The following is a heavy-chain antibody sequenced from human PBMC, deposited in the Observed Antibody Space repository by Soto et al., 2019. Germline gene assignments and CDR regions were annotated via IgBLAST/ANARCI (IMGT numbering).Heavy chain of an antibody. V-gene: IGHV1-69*01. Sequence: QVQLEQSGAEVKKPGSSVKVSCKASGGTFSSYAISWVRQAPGQGLEWMGGIIPIFGTANYAQKFQGRVTITADESTSTAYMELSSLRSEDTAVYYCARAVAFQQWLNHFDYWGQGTLVTVSS. J-gene: IGHJ4*02. D-gene: IGHD6-19*01. CDR1: GGTFSSYA. CDR3: ARAVAFQQWLNHFDY. CDR2: IIPIFGTA.